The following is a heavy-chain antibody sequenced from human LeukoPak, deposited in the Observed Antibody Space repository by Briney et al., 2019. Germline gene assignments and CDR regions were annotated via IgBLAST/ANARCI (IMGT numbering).Heavy chain of an antibody. CDR3: ARDLHGTSLFDNDAFDI. CDR1: GFTFSSYS. Sequence: GGSLRLSCAASGFTFSSYSMNWVRQAPGKGLEWVSSISSSSSYIHYADSVKGRFTISRDNAKNSLYLQMNSLRAEDTAVYYCARDLHGTSLFDNDAFDIWGQGTMVTVSS. J-gene: IGHJ3*02. CDR2: ISSSSSYI. D-gene: IGHD2-2*01. V-gene: IGHV3-21*01.